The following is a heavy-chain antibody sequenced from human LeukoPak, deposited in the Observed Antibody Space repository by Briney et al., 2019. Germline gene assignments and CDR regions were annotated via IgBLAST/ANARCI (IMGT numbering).Heavy chain of an antibody. V-gene: IGHV3-21*01. CDR3: ARVDQYQLLYPYDY. D-gene: IGHD2-2*02. CDR2: ISSRSSYM. CDR1: GFTFSSYS. J-gene: IGHJ4*02. Sequence: GGSLRLSCAASGFTFSSYSMSWVCQAPGKGLEWVSSISSRSSYMYYADSVKGRFTISRDNAKNSLYLQMNSLRAEDTAVYYCARVDQYQLLYPYDYWGQGTLVTVSS.